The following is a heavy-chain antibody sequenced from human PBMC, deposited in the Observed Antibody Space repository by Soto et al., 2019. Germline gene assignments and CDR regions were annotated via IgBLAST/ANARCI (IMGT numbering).Heavy chain of an antibody. V-gene: IGHV1-3*01. CDR3: AKDFWSGYSTNWFDP. J-gene: IGHJ5*02. CDR1: GYAFTSYA. Sequence: ASVQGSCKASGYAFTSYAMHWVRQAPGQRLEWMGWINAGNGNTKYSHKFQGRVTITRDTSARTAYMELSSLRSEDTAVYYCAKDFWSGYSTNWFDPWGQGTLVTSP. CDR2: INAGNGNT. D-gene: IGHD3-3*01.